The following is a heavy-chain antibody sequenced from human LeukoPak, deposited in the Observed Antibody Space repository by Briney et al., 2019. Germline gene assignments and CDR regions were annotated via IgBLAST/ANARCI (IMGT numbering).Heavy chain of an antibody. CDR3: ARDRGYSGYGGDY. Sequence: ASVKVSCKASGYTFTGYYMHWVRQAPGQGLEWMGWINPNSGGTNYAQKFQGRVTMTRDTSISTAYMELSRLRSDDTAVYYCARDRGYSGYGGDYWGQGTLVTVSS. CDR1: GYTFTGYY. V-gene: IGHV1-2*02. J-gene: IGHJ4*02. D-gene: IGHD5-12*01. CDR2: INPNSGGT.